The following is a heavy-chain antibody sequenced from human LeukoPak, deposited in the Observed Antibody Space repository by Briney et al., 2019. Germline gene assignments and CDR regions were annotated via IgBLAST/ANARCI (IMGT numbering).Heavy chain of an antibody. CDR1: GGSFSGYY. V-gene: IGHV4-34*01. CDR2: INHSGST. CDR3: SVHFDWLLSEVGFDY. Sequence: PSETLSLTCAVYGGSFSGYYWSWIRQPPGKGLEWIGEINHSGSTNYNPSLKSRVTISVDTSKNQFSLKLSSVTAADTAVYYCSVHFDWLLSEVGFDYWGQGTLVTVSS. J-gene: IGHJ4*02. D-gene: IGHD3-9*01.